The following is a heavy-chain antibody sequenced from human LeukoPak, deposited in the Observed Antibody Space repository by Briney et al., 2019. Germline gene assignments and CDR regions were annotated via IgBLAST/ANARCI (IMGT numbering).Heavy chain of an antibody. V-gene: IGHV4-34*01. CDR2: INHSGST. CDR3: ACGIQLRPRGPLVDY. CDR1: GGSFSGYY. J-gene: IGHJ4*02. D-gene: IGHD5-18*01. Sequence: SETLSLTCAVYGGSFSGYYWSWIRQPPGKGLEWIGEINHSGSTNYNPSLKSRVTISVDTSKNQFSLKLSSVTAADTAVYYCACGIQLRPRGPLVDYWGQGALVTVSS.